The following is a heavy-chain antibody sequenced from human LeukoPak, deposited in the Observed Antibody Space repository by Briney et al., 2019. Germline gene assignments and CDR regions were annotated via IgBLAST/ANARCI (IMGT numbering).Heavy chain of an antibody. CDR3: ARDTPFVDTAMVMEF. CDR2: IIPIFGTA. Sequence: SVKVSCKASGGTFNSYAISWVRQAPGQGLEWMGGIIPIFGTANYAQKFQGRVTITADESTSTAYMELSSLRSEDTAVYYCARDTPFVDTAMVMEFWGQGTLVTVSS. D-gene: IGHD5-18*01. CDR1: GGTFNSYA. V-gene: IGHV1-69*01. J-gene: IGHJ4*02.